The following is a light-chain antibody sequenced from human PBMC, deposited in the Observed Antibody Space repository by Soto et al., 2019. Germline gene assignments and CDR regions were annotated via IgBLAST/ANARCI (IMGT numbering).Light chain of an antibody. CDR3: QKYDRASRG. CDR1: QSISTW. V-gene: IGKV1-5*01. J-gene: IGKJ1*01. Sequence: DIQMTQSPSTLSASVGDRVTITCRASQSISTWLAWYQQKPGKAPKLLVYNAAYLESGVPSRFSGSGSGTEFTLTINSLQSDDFATYYCQKYDRASRGFRQGTK. CDR2: NAA.